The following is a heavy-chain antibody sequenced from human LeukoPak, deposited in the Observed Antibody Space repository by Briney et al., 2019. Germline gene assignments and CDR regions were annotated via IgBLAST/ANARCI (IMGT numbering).Heavy chain of an antibody. J-gene: IGHJ4*02. Sequence: SETLSLTCTVSGGSISSGGYYWSWIRQHPGKGLEWIGYIYYSGSTYYNPSLKSRVTISVDTSKNQFSLKLSSVTAADTAVYYCARDSGDYYDSSGPITYYFDYWGQGTLVTVSS. CDR1: GGSISSGGYY. D-gene: IGHD3-22*01. V-gene: IGHV4-31*03. CDR2: IYYSGST. CDR3: ARDSGDYYDSSGPITYYFDY.